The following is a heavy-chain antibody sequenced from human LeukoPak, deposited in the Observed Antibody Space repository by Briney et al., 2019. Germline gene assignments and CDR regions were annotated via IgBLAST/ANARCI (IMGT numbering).Heavy chain of an antibody. V-gene: IGHV1-2*02. CDR3: ATFSSSIGSLDS. D-gene: IGHD6-13*01. Sequence: ASVKVSCKASGCTFTGYYMHWVRQAPGQGLEWMGWINPHSGGTNYAQKFQGRVTMTRDTSISTAYMQLNRLRSDDTAVYYCATFSSSIGSLDSWGQGTLVTVSS. CDR1: GCTFTGYY. CDR2: INPHSGGT. J-gene: IGHJ4*02.